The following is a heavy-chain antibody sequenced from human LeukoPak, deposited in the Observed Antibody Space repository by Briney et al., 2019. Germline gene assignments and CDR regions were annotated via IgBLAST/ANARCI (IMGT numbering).Heavy chain of an antibody. V-gene: IGHV4-34*01. CDR1: GGSFSSYY. Sequence: SETLSLTCAVYGGSFSSYYWSWIRPPPGKGLEWIGEINHSGSTNYNPSLKSRVTISVDTSKNQFSLKLSSVTAADTAVYYCARGEWLRSWFGYWGQGTLVTVSS. CDR2: INHSGST. CDR3: ARGEWLRSWFGY. J-gene: IGHJ4*02. D-gene: IGHD5-12*01.